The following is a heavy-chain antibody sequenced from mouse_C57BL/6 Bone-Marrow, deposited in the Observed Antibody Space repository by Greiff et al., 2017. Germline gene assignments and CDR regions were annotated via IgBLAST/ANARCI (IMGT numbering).Heavy chain of an antibody. Sequence: EVKLVESGAELVRPGASVKLSCTASGFNIKDDYMHWVKQRPEQGLEWIGWIDPENGDTEYASKFQGKATITADTSSNTADLQLSSLTSEDTAVYYCTGALDYWGQGTSVTVSS. J-gene: IGHJ4*01. CDR1: GFNIKDDY. V-gene: IGHV14-4*01. CDR2: IDPENGDT. CDR3: TGALDY.